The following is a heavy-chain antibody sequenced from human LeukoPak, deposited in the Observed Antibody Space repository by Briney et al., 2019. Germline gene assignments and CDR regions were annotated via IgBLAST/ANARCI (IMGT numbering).Heavy chain of an antibody. D-gene: IGHD5-12*01. V-gene: IGHV4-38-2*02. Sequence: SETLSLTCTVSGYSISSGYYWGWIRQPPGKGLEWIGSIYRSGSTYYNPSLKSRVTISVDTSKNHFSLKLSSVTAADTAVYYCARDLEIVATRWFDPWGQGTLVTVSS. CDR2: IYRSGST. J-gene: IGHJ5*02. CDR3: ARDLEIVATRWFDP. CDR1: GYSISSGYY.